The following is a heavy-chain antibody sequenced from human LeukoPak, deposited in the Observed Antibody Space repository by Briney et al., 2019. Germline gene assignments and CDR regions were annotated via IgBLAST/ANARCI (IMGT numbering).Heavy chain of an antibody. V-gene: IGHV3-9*01. CDR3: AKDLYKFGVLIRGAIDY. Sequence: GGSPRLSCAASGFTVDDYGMHWVRQVPGKGLEWVSGISWNSGSIVYAESVKGRFTISRDNAKKSLHLQMSSLRAEDTALYYCAKDLYKFGVLIRGAIDYWGQGTLVTVSS. J-gene: IGHJ4*02. CDR2: ISWNSGSI. D-gene: IGHD3-3*01. CDR1: GFTVDDYG.